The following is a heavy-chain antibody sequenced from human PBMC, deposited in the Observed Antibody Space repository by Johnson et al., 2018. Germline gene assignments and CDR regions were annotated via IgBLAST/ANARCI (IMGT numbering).Heavy chain of an antibody. J-gene: IGHJ6*02. D-gene: IGHD6-19*01. V-gene: IGHV3-9*01. Sequence: VQLVESGGGLVQPGRSLRLSCSASGITFHNYAMHWFRQAPGKGLEWVSGINWNSDYISYADSVKGRFTISRDNAQNSLYLQMHSLRPEDTAFYYCATVPAGFIYYYGMDVWGQGTTVTVSS. CDR1: GITFHNYA. CDR2: INWNSDYI. CDR3: ATVPAGFIYYYGMDV.